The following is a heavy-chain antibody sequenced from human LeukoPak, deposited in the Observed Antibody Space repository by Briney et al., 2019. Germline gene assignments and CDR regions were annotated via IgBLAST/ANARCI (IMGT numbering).Heavy chain of an antibody. J-gene: IGHJ4*02. V-gene: IGHV3-11*04. CDR1: GFTFSDYY. D-gene: IGHD1/OR15-1a*01. Sequence: SGGSRILSGAAAGFTFSDYYISGGRQAPGKGLEGISYISSSDSPVYYADSVKGRFTISRDNVKNSLYLQMSSLRAEDTAVYYCLVTTRSRGFDYWGQGTLVTVSS. CDR2: ISSSDSPV. CDR3: LVTTRSRGFDY.